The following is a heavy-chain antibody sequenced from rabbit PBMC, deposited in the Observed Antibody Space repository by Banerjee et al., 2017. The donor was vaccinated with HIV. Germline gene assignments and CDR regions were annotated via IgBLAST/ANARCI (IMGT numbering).Heavy chain of an antibody. CDR2: IYAGSSGST. V-gene: IGHV1S45*01. Sequence: QEQLEESGGGLVKPEGSLTLTCTASGFDFSTYGVSWVRQAPGKGLEWIACIYAGSSGSTYYATWAKGRFTISRTSSTTVALQMTSLTAADTATYFCARDLAGVIGWNFNLWGQGTLVTVS. CDR1: GFDFSTYG. CDR3: ARDLAGVIGWNFNL. D-gene: IGHD4-1*01. J-gene: IGHJ4*01.